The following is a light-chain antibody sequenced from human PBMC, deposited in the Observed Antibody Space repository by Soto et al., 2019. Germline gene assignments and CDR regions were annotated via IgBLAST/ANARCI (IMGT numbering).Light chain of an antibody. CDR2: GVS. V-gene: IGKV3-20*01. CDR3: QQNDISPRT. CDR1: QSVSSTF. J-gene: IGKJ1*01. Sequence: EIVMTQSPATLSVSPGERATLSCRASQSVSSTFLAWYQQKPGQAPRLLIFGVSNRATGIPDRFSGSGSGTDFTLTISGLQPEDFATYYCQQNDISPRTFGQGTKVDIK.